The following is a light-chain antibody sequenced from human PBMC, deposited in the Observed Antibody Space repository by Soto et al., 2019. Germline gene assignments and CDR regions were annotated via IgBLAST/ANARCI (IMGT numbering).Light chain of an antibody. V-gene: IGKV1-5*01. CDR1: QSISSW. J-gene: IGKJ1*01. CDR2: DAS. Sequence: DVQMTRSPSTLSASVGDRVTITCRASQSISSWLAWYQQKPVKAPKLLIYDASSLESGVPSRFSGSGSGTEFTLTISSLQPDDFATYYCQQYNSYPWTFGQVTKVDIK. CDR3: QQYNSYPWT.